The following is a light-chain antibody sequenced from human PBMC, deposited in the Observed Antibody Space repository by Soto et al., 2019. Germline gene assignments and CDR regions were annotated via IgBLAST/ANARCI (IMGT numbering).Light chain of an antibody. Sequence: EIVFTQSPGTLSLSPGERATLSCSASQSVRSDLAWYQQKPGQAPRLLIYGASTRATGIPARFSGSGSGTDFTLTISSLQSEDCAVYYCQQYNNWPPLTFGGGTKVDIK. CDR1: QSVRSD. CDR3: QQYNNWPPLT. J-gene: IGKJ4*01. V-gene: IGKV3-15*01. CDR2: GAS.